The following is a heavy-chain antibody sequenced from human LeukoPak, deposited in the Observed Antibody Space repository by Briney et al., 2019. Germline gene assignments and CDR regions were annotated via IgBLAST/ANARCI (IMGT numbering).Heavy chain of an antibody. Sequence: PSETLSLTCGVYGGSSSIYCWNWIRQPPGKGLEWIGEINQSGSTKYNPSLKSRVTISVDTSKNQFSLKLSSVTAADTAVYYCATMGSGSYFNFWGQGSLVTVSS. CDR1: GGSSSIYC. V-gene: IGHV4-34*01. CDR2: INQSGST. CDR3: ATMGSGSYFNF. J-gene: IGHJ4*02. D-gene: IGHD1-26*01.